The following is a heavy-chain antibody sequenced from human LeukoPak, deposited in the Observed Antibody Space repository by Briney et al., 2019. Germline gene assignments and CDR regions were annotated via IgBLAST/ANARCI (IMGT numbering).Heavy chain of an antibody. CDR3: AREQRRYDFWSGYYMAGDYYYYMDV. Sequence: SETLSLTCTVSGGPISSSSYYWGWLRQPPGKGLEWLGSIYYSGSTYYNPSRKSRVTISVDTSKNQFSLKLSSVTAADTAVYYCAREQRRYDFWSGYYMAGDYYYYMDVWGKGTTVTVSS. V-gene: IGHV4-39*07. CDR2: IYYSGST. D-gene: IGHD3-3*01. J-gene: IGHJ6*03. CDR1: GGPISSSSYY.